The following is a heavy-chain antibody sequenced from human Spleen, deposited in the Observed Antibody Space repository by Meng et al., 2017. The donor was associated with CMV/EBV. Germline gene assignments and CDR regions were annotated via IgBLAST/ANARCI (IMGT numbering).Heavy chain of an antibody. CDR3: ARVLAYYDFWSAYYVGYFDY. D-gene: IGHD3-3*01. CDR2: IKQDGSET. J-gene: IGHJ4*02. CDR1: GFTFSSYW. Sequence: GGSLRLSCAASGFTFSSYWMSWVRQAPGKGLEWVANIKQDGSETYYVDSVKGRFTISRDNAKNSLYLQMNSLSAEDTAVYYCARVLAYYDFWSAYYVGYFDYWGQGTLVTVSS. V-gene: IGHV3-7*01.